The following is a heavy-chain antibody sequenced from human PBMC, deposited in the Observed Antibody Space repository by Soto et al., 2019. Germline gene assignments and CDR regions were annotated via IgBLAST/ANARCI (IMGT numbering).Heavy chain of an antibody. CDR3: ARGITIFGVVYQPQGFDY. CDR1: GGSISSYY. J-gene: IGHJ4*02. D-gene: IGHD3-3*01. V-gene: IGHV4-59*01. CDR2: IYYSGST. Sequence: SETLSLTCTVSGGSISSYYWSWIRQPPGKGLEWIGYIYYSGSTNYNPSLKSRVTISVDTSKNQFSLKLSSVTAADTAVYYCARGITIFGVVYQPQGFDYWGQGTLVTVSS.